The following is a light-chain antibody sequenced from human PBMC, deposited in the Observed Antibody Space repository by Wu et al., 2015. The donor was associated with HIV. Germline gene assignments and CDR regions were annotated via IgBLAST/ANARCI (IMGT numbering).Light chain of an antibody. CDR1: QSVNSY. J-gene: IGKJ4*01. V-gene: IGKV3D-15*01. CDR3: QQYNNWPLT. Sequence: EIVLTQSPATLSMSPGERATLSCRASQSVNSYFAWYQQKPGQAPRLLIYDTSTRATGVPARFSGSGSGTEFTLTISSLQSEDFAVYYCQQYNNWPLTFGGGTKVEIK. CDR2: DTS.